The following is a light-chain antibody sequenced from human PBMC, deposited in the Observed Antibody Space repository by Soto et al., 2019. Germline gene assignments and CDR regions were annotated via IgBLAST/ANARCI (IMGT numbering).Light chain of an antibody. CDR2: DAS. J-gene: IGKJ4*01. CDR3: QQRSSWPLT. Sequence: EIVLTQSPATLSLSPGERATLSCRASQSVSSSLAWYQQKPGQTPRLLIYDASNRATGIPARFSGSGSGTDFPLTVSSLEPEDFAFYYCQQRSSWPLTFGGGTKVEIK. CDR1: QSVSSS. V-gene: IGKV3-11*01.